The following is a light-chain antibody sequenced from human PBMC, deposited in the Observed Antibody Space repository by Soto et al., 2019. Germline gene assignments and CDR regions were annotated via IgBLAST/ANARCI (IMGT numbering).Light chain of an antibody. CDR2: DVS. V-gene: IGLV2-8*01. Sequence: QSALTQPPSASGSPGQSVTISCTGTSSDVGGSDYVSWYQHHPGKAPKLMIYDVSKRPSGVPDRFSGSKSGNMASLTVSGLQAEDEADYSCISHVGHSNVFGTGTKLTVL. CDR1: SSDVGGSDY. CDR3: ISHVGHSNV. J-gene: IGLJ1*01.